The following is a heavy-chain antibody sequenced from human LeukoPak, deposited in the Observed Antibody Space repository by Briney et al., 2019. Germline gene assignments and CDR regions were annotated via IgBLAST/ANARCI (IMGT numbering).Heavy chain of an antibody. CDR2: NYSSGST. J-gene: IGHJ4*02. V-gene: IGHV4-4*08. D-gene: IGHD3-22*01. CDR3: ARAAPIVVVITGYYFDY. CDR1: GDSISGYY. Sequence: SETLSLTCTVSGDSISGYYWSWIRQPPGKGLEWIGYNYSSGSTDYNPSVRSRVTMSVDTSKNQFSLQLTSVTAADTAVYYCARAAPIVVVITGYYFDYWGQGTLVTVSS.